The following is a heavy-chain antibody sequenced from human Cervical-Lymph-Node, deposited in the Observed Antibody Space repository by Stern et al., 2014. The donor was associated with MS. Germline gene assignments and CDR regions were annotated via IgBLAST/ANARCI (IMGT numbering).Heavy chain of an antibody. Sequence: VQLVESGAEVTKPGSSVKVSCKASGGNFSKFPSSWVRQAPGQGLEWMGGIFPVFGTPTYAQEFRGMVTITADVSTSTVYMELSSLRSDDTAVYYCALSSETSDRWYSLGYDLCGQGTLVTVSS. CDR3: ALSSETSDRWYSLGYDL. D-gene: IGHD6-13*01. J-gene: IGHJ5*02. V-gene: IGHV1-69*01. CDR2: IFPVFGTP. CDR1: GGNFSKFP.